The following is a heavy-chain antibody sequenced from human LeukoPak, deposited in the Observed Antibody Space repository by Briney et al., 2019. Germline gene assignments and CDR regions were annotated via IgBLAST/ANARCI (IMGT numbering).Heavy chain of an antibody. CDR2: ISSSGSTI. Sequence: GGSLRLSCAASGFTFSDYYMSWIRQAPGKGLEWVSYISSSGSTIYYADSVKGRFTISRDNAKNSLYLQMNSLRAEDTAVYYCARSTYYYGSGSYYKFPPDYWGQGTLVTVSS. D-gene: IGHD3-10*01. CDR1: GFTFSDYY. CDR3: ARSTYYYGSGSYYKFPPDY. J-gene: IGHJ4*02. V-gene: IGHV3-11*01.